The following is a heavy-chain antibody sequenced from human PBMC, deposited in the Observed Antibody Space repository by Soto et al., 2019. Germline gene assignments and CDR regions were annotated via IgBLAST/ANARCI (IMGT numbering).Heavy chain of an antibody. CDR3: ARRSSYGYSYYFDY. D-gene: IGHD5-18*01. J-gene: IGHJ4*02. V-gene: IGHV3-53*04. Sequence: EVQLVESGGGLVQPGGSLRLSCAASGFTVSSNYMSWVRQAPGKGLEWVSVIYSGGSTYYADSGKGRFTISRHNSKNTLYLQMNSLRAEDTAVYYCARRSSYGYSYYFDYWGQGTLVTVSS. CDR1: GFTVSSNY. CDR2: IYSGGST.